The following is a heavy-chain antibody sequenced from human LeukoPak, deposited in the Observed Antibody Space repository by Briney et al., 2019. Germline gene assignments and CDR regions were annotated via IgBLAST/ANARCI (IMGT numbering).Heavy chain of an antibody. V-gene: IGHV4-34*01. CDR3: ARLDSTASLDY. CDR2: INHSGST. D-gene: IGHD2-15*01. CDR1: GGSFSGYY. Sequence: SETLSLTCAVYGGSFSGYYWSWIRQPPGKGLEWIGEINHSGSTNYNPSLKSRVTISVDTSKNQFSLKLSSVTAADTAVYHCARLDSTASLDYWGQGTLVTVSS. J-gene: IGHJ4*02.